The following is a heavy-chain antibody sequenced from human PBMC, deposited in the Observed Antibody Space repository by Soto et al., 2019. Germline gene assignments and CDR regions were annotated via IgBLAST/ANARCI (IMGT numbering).Heavy chain of an antibody. J-gene: IGHJ4*02. CDR2: IYYSGST. CDR3: ARDRGYSYGGIYYFDY. Sequence: PSETLSLTCTVSGGSISRGDYYWSWIRQPPGKGLEWIGYIYYSGSTYYNPSLKSRVTISVDTSKNQFSLKLSSVTAADTAVYYCARDRGYSYGGIYYFDYRGQGTRVTV. V-gene: IGHV4-30-4*01. CDR1: GGSISRGDYY. D-gene: IGHD5-18*01.